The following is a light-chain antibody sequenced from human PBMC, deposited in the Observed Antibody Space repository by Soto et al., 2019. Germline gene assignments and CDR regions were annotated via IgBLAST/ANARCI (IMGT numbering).Light chain of an antibody. J-gene: IGLJ1*01. V-gene: IGLV2-14*01. Sequence: LTQPAPLSGSPRQSIPLPPTRTSSDIGGYNYVSWYQQHPGKVPKLMIYDVSNRPSGVSDRFSGSKSGNTASLTISGLQAEDEADYYCSSYTRSSTHVFGTGTKVT. CDR1: SSDIGGYNY. CDR3: SSYTRSSTHV. CDR2: DVS.